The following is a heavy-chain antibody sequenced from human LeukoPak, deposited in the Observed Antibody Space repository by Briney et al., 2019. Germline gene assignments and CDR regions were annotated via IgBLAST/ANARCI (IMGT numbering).Heavy chain of an antibody. CDR1: GGSITDYY. CDR2: IYYNGAT. CDR3: TRSDYSTYFNY. J-gene: IGHJ4*02. D-gene: IGHD2-15*01. V-gene: IGHV4-59*01. Sequence: SETLSLTCTVSGGSITDYYWIWIRQPPGKGLEYIGYIYYNGATNYNPSLKSRVTISVDTSKNQFSLNLRSVTAADTAVYYCTRSDYSTYFNYWGPGTLVTVSS.